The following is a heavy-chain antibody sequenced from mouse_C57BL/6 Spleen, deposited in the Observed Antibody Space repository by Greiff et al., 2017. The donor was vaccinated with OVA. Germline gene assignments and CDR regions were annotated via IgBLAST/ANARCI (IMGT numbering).Heavy chain of an antibody. CDR1: GFTFSDYG. Sequence: EVQGVESGGGLVKPGGSLKLSCAASGFTFSDYGMHWVRQAPEKGLEWVAYISSGSSTLYSADTVKGRFTISRDNAKNTLCLQMTSLRSEDTAMYYCARPRGSSYYYAMDDWGQGTSVTVSA. V-gene: IGHV5-17*01. CDR3: ARPRGSSYYYAMDD. D-gene: IGHD1-1*01. J-gene: IGHJ4*01. CDR2: ISSGSSTL.